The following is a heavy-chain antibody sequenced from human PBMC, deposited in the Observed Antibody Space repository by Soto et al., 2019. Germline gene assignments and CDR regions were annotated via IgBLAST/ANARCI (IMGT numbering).Heavy chain of an antibody. J-gene: IGHJ5*02. D-gene: IGHD3-22*01. Sequence: SETLSLTCAVSGGSISSSNWWSWVRLSPGRGLEWIGDIYHLGTTNYNPSLKRRVSISLDKSKNQFSLKLTSVTAADTAVYFCARTGKFYYYDMSGLPFDPWGPGVLVTVSS. CDR1: GGSISSSNW. CDR2: IYHLGTT. CDR3: ARTGKFYYYDMSGLPFDP. V-gene: IGHV4-4*02.